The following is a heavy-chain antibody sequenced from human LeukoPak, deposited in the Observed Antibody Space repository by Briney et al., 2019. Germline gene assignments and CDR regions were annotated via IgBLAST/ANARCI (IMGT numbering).Heavy chain of an antibody. J-gene: IGHJ4*02. Sequence: PGGSLRLSCAASGFTVSSNYMSWVRQAPGKGLEWVSVIYSGGSTYYADSVKGRFTISRDNSKNTLYLQMNSLRTEDTAVYYCAKDSSDWYFDYWGQGTLVTVSS. D-gene: IGHD6-19*01. V-gene: IGHV3-66*02. CDR1: GFTVSSNY. CDR3: AKDSSDWYFDY. CDR2: IYSGGST.